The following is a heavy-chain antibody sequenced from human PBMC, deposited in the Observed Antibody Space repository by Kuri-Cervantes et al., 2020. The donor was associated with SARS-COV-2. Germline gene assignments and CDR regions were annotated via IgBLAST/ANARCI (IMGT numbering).Heavy chain of an antibody. D-gene: IGHD5-12*01. Sequence: LETLSLTCAVSGYSISSSNWRGWIRQPPGKGLEWIGSIYYSGSTYYNPSLKSRVTISVDTSKNQFSLKLSSVTAADTAVYYCALRIVATIGFDYWGQGTLVTVSS. CDR1: GYSISSSNW. CDR3: ALRIVATIGFDY. J-gene: IGHJ4*02. V-gene: IGHV4-38-2*01. CDR2: IYYSGST.